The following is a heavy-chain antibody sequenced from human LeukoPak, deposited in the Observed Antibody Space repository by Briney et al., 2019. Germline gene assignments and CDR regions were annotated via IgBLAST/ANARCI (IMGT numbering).Heavy chain of an antibody. V-gene: IGHV1-18*04. D-gene: IGHD3-10*01. Sequence: GASVKVSCKASGYTFTSYGISWVRQARGQGLEWMGWISAYDGNTNYAQKLQGRVTMTTDTSTSTAYMELRSLRSDDTAVYYCARVPKPLWFGGKSKAGREYYFDYWGQGTLVTVSS. CDR1: GYTFTSYG. J-gene: IGHJ4*02. CDR3: ARVPKPLWFGGKSKAGREYYFDY. CDR2: ISAYDGNT.